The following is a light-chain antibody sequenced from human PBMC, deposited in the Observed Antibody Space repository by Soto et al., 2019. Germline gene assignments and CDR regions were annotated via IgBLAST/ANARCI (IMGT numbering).Light chain of an antibody. CDR2: NNN. CDR1: SSNIGSDT. V-gene: IGLV1-44*01. CDR3: AAWDASLNGPV. Sequence: QAVVNQPPSVSGTPGQRVTISCSGSSSNIGSDTVNWYQHLPGSALKVLIYNNNQRPSGVPDRFSGSKSGTSGSLAISGLQSEDEALYYCAAWDASLNGPVFGGGTKVTVL. J-gene: IGLJ2*01.